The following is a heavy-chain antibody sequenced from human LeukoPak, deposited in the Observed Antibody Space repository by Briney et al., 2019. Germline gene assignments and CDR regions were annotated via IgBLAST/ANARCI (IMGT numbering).Heavy chain of an antibody. CDR2: INPNSGGT. CDR3: ARSKLGEVAAKFDT. V-gene: IGHV1-2*04. CDR1: GYTFTGYY. Sequence: GASVKVSCDASGYTFTGYYMHWVRQAPGQRLEWMGWINPNSGGTNYAQKFQGWVTMTRDTSISTAYMELSRLTSNVTAVYYCARSKLGEVAAKFDTWGQGTLVTVSS. D-gene: IGHD3-16*01. J-gene: IGHJ5*02.